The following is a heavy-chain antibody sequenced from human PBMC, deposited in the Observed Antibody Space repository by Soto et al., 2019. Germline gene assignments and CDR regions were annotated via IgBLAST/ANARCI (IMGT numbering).Heavy chain of an antibody. D-gene: IGHD4-17*01. J-gene: IGHJ4*02. CDR2: IKSKTDGGTT. V-gene: IGHV3-15*07. CDR3: TTDYGDYFDY. CDR1: SVNNAW. Sequence: SVNNAWMNWVRQAPGKGLEWVGRIKSKTDGGTTDYAAPVKGRFTISRDDSKNTLYLQMNSLKTEDTAVYYCTTDYGDYFDYWGQGTLVTVSS.